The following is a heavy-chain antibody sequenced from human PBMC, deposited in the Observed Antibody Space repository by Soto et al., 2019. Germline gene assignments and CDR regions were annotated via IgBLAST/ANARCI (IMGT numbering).Heavy chain of an antibody. CDR1: GGSISSSSYY. CDR3: ARWRLDSYGDYDAFDI. CDR2: IYYSGST. Sequence: QLQLQESGPGLVKPSETLSLTCTVSGGSISSSSYYWGWIRQPPGKGLEWIGSIYYSGSTYYNPSLKSRVNISVDTSKNQFSLKLSSVTAADTAVYYCARWRLDSYGDYDAFDIWGQGTMVTVSS. V-gene: IGHV4-39*01. D-gene: IGHD5-18*01. J-gene: IGHJ3*02.